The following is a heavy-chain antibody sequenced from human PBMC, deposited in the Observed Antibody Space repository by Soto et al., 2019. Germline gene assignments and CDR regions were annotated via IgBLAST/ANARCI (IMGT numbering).Heavy chain of an antibody. Sequence: LILSCAASLFTVSKTYMTWVRPPPGKGLECVSVIYTAGGTNYADSVKGRFIISRDNSKNTLYLQMDSLRAEDTAVYYCARDDGLSSTNVKAFDIWGQGTKVTVSS. CDR1: LFTVSKTY. CDR2: IYTAGGT. CDR3: ARDDGLSSTNVKAFDI. V-gene: IGHV3-53*01. J-gene: IGHJ3*02. D-gene: IGHD2-2*01.